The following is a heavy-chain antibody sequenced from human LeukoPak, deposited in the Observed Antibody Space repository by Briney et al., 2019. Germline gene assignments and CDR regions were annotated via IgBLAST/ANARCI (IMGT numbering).Heavy chain of an antibody. J-gene: IGHJ4*02. CDR2: ISSSSSYI. V-gene: IGHV3-21*01. Sequence: PGGSLRISCAASGFTFSSYSINWVRQAPGKGLEWLSSISSSSSYIYYADSVKGRFTIARDNGKNSLYLQMNSLRAEDTAVYYCARRDSSGYYYRFDYWGQGTLVTVSS. CDR3: ARRDSSGYYYRFDY. D-gene: IGHD3-22*01. CDR1: GFTFSSYS.